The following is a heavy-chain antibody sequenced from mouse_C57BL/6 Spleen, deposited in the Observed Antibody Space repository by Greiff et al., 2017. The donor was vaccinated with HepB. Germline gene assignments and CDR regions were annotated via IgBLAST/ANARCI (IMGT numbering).Heavy chain of an antibody. V-gene: IGHV1-82*01. D-gene: IGHD2-10*01. Sequence: VQLQQSGPELVKPGASVKISCKASGYAFSSSWMNWVKQRPGKGLEWIGRIYPGDGDTNYNGKFKGKATLTADKSSSTAYMQLSSLTSEDSAVYFCARSRNPTNSWGYYAMDYWGQGTSVTVSS. J-gene: IGHJ4*01. CDR3: ARSRNPTNSWGYYAMDY. CDR2: IYPGDGDT. CDR1: GYAFSSSW.